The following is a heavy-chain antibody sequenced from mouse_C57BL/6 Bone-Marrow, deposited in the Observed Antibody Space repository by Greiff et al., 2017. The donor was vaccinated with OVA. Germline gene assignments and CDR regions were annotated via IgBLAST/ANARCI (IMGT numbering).Heavy chain of an antibody. Sequence: DVMLVESGGDLVKPGGSLKLSCAASGFTFSSYGMSWVRQTPDKRLEWVATISSGGSYTYYPDSVKGRFTISRDNAKNTLYLQMSSLKSEDTAMYYCARPHYDVWFAYWGQGTLVTVSA. V-gene: IGHV5-6*02. J-gene: IGHJ3*01. CDR1: GFTFSSYG. CDR2: ISSGGSYT. CDR3: ARPHYDVWFAY. D-gene: IGHD2-4*01.